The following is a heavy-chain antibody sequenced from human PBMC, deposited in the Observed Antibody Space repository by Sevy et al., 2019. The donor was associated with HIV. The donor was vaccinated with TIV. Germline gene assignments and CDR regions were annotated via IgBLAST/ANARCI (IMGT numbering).Heavy chain of an antibody. V-gene: IGHV1-69*13. CDR3: ARDLKAGPIDY. D-gene: IGHD6-13*01. CDR1: GGTFSSYT. J-gene: IGHJ4*02. Sequence: ASVKVSCRASGGTFSSYTINWVRQAPGQGLEWMGEIIPIFGTANYAQKLQGRVTIIADESTTTAYMELSSLRSEDTAVYYCARDLKAGPIDYWGQGTLVTVSS. CDR2: IIPIFGTA.